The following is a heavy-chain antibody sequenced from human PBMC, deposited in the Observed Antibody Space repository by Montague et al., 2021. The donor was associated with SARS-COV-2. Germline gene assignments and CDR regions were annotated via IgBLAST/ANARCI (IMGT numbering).Heavy chain of an antibody. Sequence: SETLSLTCTVSGASISSSYWGWIRQTAGKGLEWIGRIDTSGSPKYNPSLKGRVTMSLDTSKNQFSLKVNSVTVADTAMYFCARDGRRLYAYGSLDYWGQGTLVTVSS. J-gene: IGHJ4*02. CDR3: ARDGRRLYAYGSLDY. CDR1: GASISSSY. D-gene: IGHD3-10*01. V-gene: IGHV4-4*07. CDR2: IDTSGSP.